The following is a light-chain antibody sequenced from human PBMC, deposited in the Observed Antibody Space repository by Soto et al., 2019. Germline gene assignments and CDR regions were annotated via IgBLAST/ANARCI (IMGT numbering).Light chain of an antibody. CDR3: QQRSNWPPYT. Sequence: EIVLTQSPATLSLSPGERATLSCRASQSVSSYLAWYQQKPGQDPRLLIYDASNRAPGIPARFSGSGSGTDFTLTISSLEPEDFAVYYCQQRSNWPPYTFGQGTKLEIK. V-gene: IGKV3-11*01. CDR2: DAS. CDR1: QSVSSY. J-gene: IGKJ2*01.